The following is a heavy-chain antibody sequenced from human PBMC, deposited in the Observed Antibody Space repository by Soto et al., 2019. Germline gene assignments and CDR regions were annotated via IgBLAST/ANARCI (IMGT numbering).Heavy chain of an antibody. CDR1: GLTFSSYW. J-gene: IGHJ4*02. CDR3: VRTSLVVAAATREDY. Sequence: EVQLVESGGGLVQPGGSLRLPWAPSGLTFSSYWMHGVPKAPGRGLFWVSGINSVGRSTSYADSVKGRFTSSRDNAKNTLYLQMNSLRAEGTAVYYCVRTSLVVAAATREDYWGQGTLVTVSS. CDR2: INSVGRST. V-gene: IGHV3-74*01. D-gene: IGHD2-15*01.